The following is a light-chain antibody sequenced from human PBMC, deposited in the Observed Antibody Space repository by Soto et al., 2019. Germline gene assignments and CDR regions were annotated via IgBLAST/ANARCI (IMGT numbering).Light chain of an antibody. J-gene: IGKJ2*01. CDR1: QSVSSSY. CDR3: QQYGNSPPYT. CDR2: GAS. Sequence: EIVLTHSPGTLSLSPGERATLSCRASQSVSSSYLAWYQQKPGQAPRLLIYGASSRATGIPDRFSGSGSGTDFTLTISRLEPEDFAFYYCQQYGNSPPYTFGQGTKLEIK. V-gene: IGKV3-20*01.